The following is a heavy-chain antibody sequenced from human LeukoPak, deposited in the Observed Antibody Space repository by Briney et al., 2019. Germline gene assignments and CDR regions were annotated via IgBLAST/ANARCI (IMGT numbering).Heavy chain of an antibody. J-gene: IGHJ5*02. CDR3: AKEEVLLWFGELLYQWFDP. CDR1: GYSISSGCY. Sequence: SETLSLTCAVSGYSISSGCYWGWIRQPPGKGLEWIGSIYHSGSTYYNPSLKSRVTISVDTSKNQFSLKLSSVTAADTAVYYCAKEEVLLWFGELLYQWFDPWGQGTLVTVSS. CDR2: IYHSGST. D-gene: IGHD3-10*01. V-gene: IGHV4-38-2*02.